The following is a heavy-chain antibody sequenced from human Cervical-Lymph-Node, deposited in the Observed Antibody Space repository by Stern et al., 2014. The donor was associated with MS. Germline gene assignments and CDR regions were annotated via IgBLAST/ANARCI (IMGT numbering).Heavy chain of an antibody. CDR3: ARATPGTPAY. D-gene: IGHD6-13*01. CDR2: ISHDGDTI. CDR1: GFDFSDYY. V-gene: IGHV3-11*01. Sequence: VQLVESGGGSVKPGGSLRLSCAASGFDFSDYYMSWIRQAPGQGLDWVSYISHDGDTIYYADSVNGRFTVSRDNAKKSLSLQMSSLRADDTAVYYCARATPGTPAYWGQGTLVIVSS. J-gene: IGHJ4*02.